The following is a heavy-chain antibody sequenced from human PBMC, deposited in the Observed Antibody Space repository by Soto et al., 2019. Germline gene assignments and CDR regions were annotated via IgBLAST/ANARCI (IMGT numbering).Heavy chain of an antibody. J-gene: IGHJ4*02. V-gene: IGHV3-23*01. CDR1: GFTFSSYV. Sequence: GGSLRLSCAASGFTFSSYVMSWVRQAPGKGLEWVSSISSSGGNTYYADTVKGRFTISRDNSKNTLYLQMNSLRAEYTVLYYCAKEADISGYYPDYWGQGTQVTAPQ. CDR2: ISSSGGNT. CDR3: AKEADISGYYPDY. D-gene: IGHD3-22*01.